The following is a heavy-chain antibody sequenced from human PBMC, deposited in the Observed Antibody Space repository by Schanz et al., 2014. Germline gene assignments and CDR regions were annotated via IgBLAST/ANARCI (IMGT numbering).Heavy chain of an antibody. CDR3: ARLYCSTPGCYVSPNGFTKDY. CDR2: INQSGDT. V-gene: IGHV4-34*01. CDR1: GGSFSGYY. J-gene: IGHJ4*02. D-gene: IGHD2-2*01. Sequence: QVQLQQWGAGLLKPSETLSLTCAVSGGSFSGYYWSWIRQPPDTGLEWIGEINQSGDTNYNPSLKSRVTISVNTPTTQFPLKLRSVTAADTAVYYCARLYCSTPGCYVSPNGFTKDYWGQGTLVTVSS.